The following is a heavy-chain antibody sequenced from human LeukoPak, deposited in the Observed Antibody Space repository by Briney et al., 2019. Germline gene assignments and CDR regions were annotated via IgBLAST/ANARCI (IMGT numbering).Heavy chain of an antibody. V-gene: IGHV4-39*07. CDR1: GGSISSSSYY. J-gene: IGHJ4*02. CDR3: ARDRMEGTRAYSGSYASDY. D-gene: IGHD1-26*01. Sequence: PSETLSLTCTVSGGSISSSSYYWGWIRQPPGKGLEWIGSIYHSGSTYYNPSLKSRVTISVDTSKNQFSLKLSSVTAADTAVYYCARDRMEGTRAYSGSYASDYWGQGTLVTVSS. CDR2: IYHSGST.